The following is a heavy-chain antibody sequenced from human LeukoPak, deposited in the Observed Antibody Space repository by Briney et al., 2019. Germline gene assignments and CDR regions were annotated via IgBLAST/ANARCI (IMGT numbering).Heavy chain of an antibody. J-gene: IGHJ5*02. CDR2: IYYSGST. CDR3: AIRAREQRDSSPGNWLDP. Sequence: SETLSLTCTVSGGSMSSYYWSWIRQPPGKGLEWIGYIYYSGSTNYNPSLKSRVTISVDTSKNQFSLKLSSVTAADTAVYYCAIRAREQRDSSPGNWLDPWGQGTLVTVSS. CDR1: GGSMSSYY. V-gene: IGHV4-59*08. D-gene: IGHD1/OR15-1a*01.